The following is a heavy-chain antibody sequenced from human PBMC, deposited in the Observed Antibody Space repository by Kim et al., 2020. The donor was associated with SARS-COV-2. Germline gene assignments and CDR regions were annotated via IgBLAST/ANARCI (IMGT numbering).Heavy chain of an antibody. V-gene: IGHV1-46*01. J-gene: IGHJ3*02. D-gene: IGHD3-10*01. Sequence: ASVKVSCKAPGYTFTNYYIHCVRQAPGQGLEWMGVINPSGDSTSYAQRFQGRLTMTRDTSTSTVYMELSTLRSEDTAVYYCATSRDGFDAFDIWGQGTMVTVSS. CDR2: INPSGDST. CDR1: GYTFTNYY. CDR3: ATSRDGFDAFDI.